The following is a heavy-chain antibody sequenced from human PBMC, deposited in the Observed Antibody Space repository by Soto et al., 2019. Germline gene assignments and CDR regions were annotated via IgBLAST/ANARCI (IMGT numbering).Heavy chain of an antibody. CDR2: ISGSGDYT. CDR3: AKVLKAVAGTYDY. CDR1: GFTFSIYA. Sequence: EVQLLESGGGLVQPGGSLRLSCAASGFTFSIYAMSWVRQAPGKGLEWVSAISGSGDYTYYADSVKGRFAISRDNSKNTLYLQMKSLRAEDTAVYYCAKVLKAVAGTYDYWGQGTLVTVSS. V-gene: IGHV3-23*01. D-gene: IGHD6-19*01. J-gene: IGHJ4*02.